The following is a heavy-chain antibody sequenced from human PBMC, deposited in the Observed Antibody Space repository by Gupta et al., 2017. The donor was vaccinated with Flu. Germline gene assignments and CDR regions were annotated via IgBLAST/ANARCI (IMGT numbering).Heavy chain of an antibody. D-gene: IGHD1-1*01. CDR2: IDQTGSA. J-gene: IGHJ6*01. CDR3: ARTNTLTPLPTRYYGMDI. CDR1: GVSFSCYH. Sequence: QGHLQQWGAGLLKPSETLSLTCAVYGVSFSCYHWPRIRQHPGKGLECIGEIDQTGSATSNPSRESRVTISVDTSKNEFSVKLTSLTAADTAVYFCARTNTLTPLPTRYYGMDIWGQGTTVAVSS. V-gene: IGHV4-34*01.